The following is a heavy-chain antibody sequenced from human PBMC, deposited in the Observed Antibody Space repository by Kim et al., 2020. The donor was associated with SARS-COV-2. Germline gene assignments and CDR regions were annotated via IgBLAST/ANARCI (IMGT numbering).Heavy chain of an antibody. CDR2: INTDTGNP. Sequence: ASVKVSCKASGYTFTNYAMNWVRQAPGQGLEWMGWINTDTGNPTYAQGFTGRFVFSLDTSVSTPYLQISSLRADDTAVYYCAREGVDNSASYYSYYYYMDVWGKGTTVTVSS. CDR3: AREGVDNSASYYSYYYYMDV. V-gene: IGHV7-4-1*02. CDR1: GYTFTNYA. J-gene: IGHJ6*03. D-gene: IGHD3-22*01.